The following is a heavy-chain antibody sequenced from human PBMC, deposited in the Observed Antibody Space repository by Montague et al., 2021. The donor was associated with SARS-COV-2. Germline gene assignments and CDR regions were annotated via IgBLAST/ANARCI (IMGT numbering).Heavy chain of an antibody. D-gene: IGHD3-22*01. Sequence: TLSLTCTVSGGSISSGGYYWSWIRQHPGKGLEWIGYIYHTGSTHYNPSLESRVTISKETSKNHFSLNLSSVTAADSAVYYCARDSGYYDSSGYSYDAFDIWGQGTKVTVSS. CDR3: ARDSGYYDSSGYSYDAFDI. V-gene: IGHV4-31*03. CDR1: GGSISSGGYY. J-gene: IGHJ3*02. CDR2: IYHTGST.